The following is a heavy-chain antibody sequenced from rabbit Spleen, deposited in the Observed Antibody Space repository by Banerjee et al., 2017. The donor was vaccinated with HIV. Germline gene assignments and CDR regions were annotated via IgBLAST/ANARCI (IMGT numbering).Heavy chain of an antibody. CDR2: IDPVFGST. Sequence: QEQLVETGGGLVQPGGSLTLSCKASGFDFSRYGMSWVRQAPGKGLEWIGYIDPVFGSTYYASWVNGRFSISRENTQTTVSLQMNSLTAADTATYFCVRDTWAFNLWGPGTLVTVS. J-gene: IGHJ4*01. D-gene: IGHD3-1*01. CDR1: GFDFSRYG. CDR3: VRDTWAFNL. V-gene: IGHV1S47*01.